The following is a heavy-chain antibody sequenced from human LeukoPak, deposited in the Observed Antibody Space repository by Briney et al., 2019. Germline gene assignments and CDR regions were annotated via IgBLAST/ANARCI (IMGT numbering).Heavy chain of an antibody. CDR3: ARRSMVTYRWLDP. V-gene: IGHV1-18*01. CDR1: GYTFTSYG. Sequence: ASVKVSCKASGYTFTSYGISWVRQAPGQGLEWMGWISAYNGNTNYAQKLQGRVTMTTDTSTSTAYMELSSLRSEDTAVYYCARRSMVTYRWLDPWGQGTLVTVSS. CDR2: ISAYNGNT. D-gene: IGHD5-18*01. J-gene: IGHJ5*02.